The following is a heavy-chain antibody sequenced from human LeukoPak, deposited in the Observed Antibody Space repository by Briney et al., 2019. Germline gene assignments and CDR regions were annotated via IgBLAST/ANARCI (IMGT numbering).Heavy chain of an antibody. CDR3: AKGPVVPVATYFFDY. Sequence: GGSLRLSCAASGFTFSSYAMSWVRQAPGKGLEWVSVVSGSGTATYYADSVKGRFSISRDNSKNTLYVQMNSLSPEDTAIYYCAKGPVVPVATYFFDYWGQGTLVIVSS. D-gene: IGHD2-2*01. V-gene: IGHV3-23*01. J-gene: IGHJ4*02. CDR2: VSGSGTAT. CDR1: GFTFSSYA.